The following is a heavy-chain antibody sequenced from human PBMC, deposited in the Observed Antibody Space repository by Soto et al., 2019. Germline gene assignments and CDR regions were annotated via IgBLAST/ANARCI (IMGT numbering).Heavy chain of an antibody. V-gene: IGHV4-4*02. Sequence: SETLSLTCAVSGGSISSSNWCSWVRQPPGKGLEWIGEIYHSGSTNYNPSLKSRVTISVDKSKNQFSLKLSSVTAADTAVYYCARYSSSENYYYGMDVWGQGTTVTVSS. CDR1: GGSISSSNW. CDR3: ARYSSSENYYYGMDV. D-gene: IGHD6-6*01. J-gene: IGHJ6*02. CDR2: IYHSGST.